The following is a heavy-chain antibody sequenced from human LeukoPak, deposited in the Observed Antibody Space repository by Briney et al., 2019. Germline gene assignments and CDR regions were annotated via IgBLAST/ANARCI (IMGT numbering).Heavy chain of an antibody. Sequence: ASVKVSCKVSGYTLTELSMHWVRQAPGKGLEWMGGFDPEDGETIYAQKFQGRVTMTEDTSTDTAYMELSSLRSEDTAVYYCATGPADYDILTGYYDWGQGTLVTVSS. D-gene: IGHD3-9*01. J-gene: IGHJ4*02. CDR2: FDPEDGET. V-gene: IGHV1-24*01. CDR3: ATGPADYDILTGYYD. CDR1: GYTLTELS.